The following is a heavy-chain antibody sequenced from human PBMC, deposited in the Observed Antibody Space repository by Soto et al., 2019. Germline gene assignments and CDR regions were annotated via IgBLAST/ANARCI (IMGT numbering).Heavy chain of an antibody. CDR3: TTGPF. CDR1: GFTFSNAW. J-gene: IGHJ4*02. Sequence: PGGALRLSCGGSGFTFSNAWMILFRQAPGKGMEWVGSIKRKTGGGTTDYGAPVKGRFTISRDDSKNTLYLQMNSLKTEDTAVYYCTTGPFWGQGTQVTVSS. CDR2: IKRKTGGGTT. V-gene: IGHV3-15*01.